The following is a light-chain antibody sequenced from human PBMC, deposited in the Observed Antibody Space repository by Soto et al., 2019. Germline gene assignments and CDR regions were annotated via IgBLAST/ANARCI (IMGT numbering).Light chain of an antibody. J-gene: IGKJ4*01. Sequence: EIVLTQSPGTLSSSPGDRATLSCRASQSLSSRYLARYRQKPGQAPRLLIYGASNRATGIPDRFSGSGSGTDFTLTISRLEPDDFAVYYCQQYSSSPPTFGGGTKVEIK. CDR3: QQYSSSPPT. V-gene: IGKV3-20*01. CDR1: QSLSSRY. CDR2: GAS.